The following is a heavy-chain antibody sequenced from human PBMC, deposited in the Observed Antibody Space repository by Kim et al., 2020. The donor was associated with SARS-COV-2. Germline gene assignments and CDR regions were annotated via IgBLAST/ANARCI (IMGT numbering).Heavy chain of an antibody. CDR1: GFTGFTFSSYG. Sequence: GGSLRLSCAASGFTGFTFSSYGMHWVRQAPGKGLEWVAAISYDATNKYFADSVKGRFTISRDNSKNTLFLQMNSLRGEDTAVYYCASHIMSPAGFDCWGQGTLVTVSS. CDR2: ISYDATNK. D-gene: IGHD2-2*01. V-gene: IGHV3-30*03. CDR3: ASHIMSPAGFDC. J-gene: IGHJ4*02.